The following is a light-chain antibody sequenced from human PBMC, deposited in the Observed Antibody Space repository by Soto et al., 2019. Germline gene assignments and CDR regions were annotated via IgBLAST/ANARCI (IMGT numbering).Light chain of an antibody. CDR3: GTWESYLSVGV. J-gene: IGLJ2*01. V-gene: IGLV1-51*01. Sequence: QSVLTQPPSVSAAPGQTVTISCSGRGSNIGSNSVSWYQQVPGTAPKLLLYDNNKRPPGIPDRFSGSKSGTSATLGITGLQTADEADYYCGTWESYLSVGVFGGGTKLTVL. CDR2: DNN. CDR1: GSNIGSNS.